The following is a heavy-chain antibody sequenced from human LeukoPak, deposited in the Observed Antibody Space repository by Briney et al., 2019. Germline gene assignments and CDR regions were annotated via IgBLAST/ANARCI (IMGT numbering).Heavy chain of an antibody. CDR1: GFTFSSYV. Sequence: GGSLRLSCAASGFTFSSYVMPWVRQAPGKGLEWVALISYDGSNKYYADSVKGRFTISRDNSKNTLYLQMNSLRTEDTAVYYCARVDTAGITIFGVVIDYWGQGTLVTVSS. D-gene: IGHD3-3*01. CDR3: ARVDTAGITIFGVVIDY. J-gene: IGHJ4*02. CDR2: ISYDGSNK. V-gene: IGHV3-30*04.